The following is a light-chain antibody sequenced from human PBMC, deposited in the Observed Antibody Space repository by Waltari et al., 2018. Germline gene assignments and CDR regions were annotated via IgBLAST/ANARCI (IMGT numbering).Light chain of an antibody. V-gene: IGLV3-19*01. Sequence: SSELTQDPAVSVAMGQTVRITCQGDSPRSYSASWYQQRTGKAPILVIHDKNNRPSGVPDRVPGSSPHNTGSLTITGAQAEDEASYYCHSRDASGVAGSFGGGTKLTVL. CDR3: HSRDASGVAGS. J-gene: IGLJ2*01. CDR2: DKN. CDR1: SPRSYS.